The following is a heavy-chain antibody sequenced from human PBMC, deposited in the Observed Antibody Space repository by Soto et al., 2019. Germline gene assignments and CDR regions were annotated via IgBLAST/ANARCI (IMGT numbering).Heavy chain of an antibody. Sequence: ASVKVSCKASGYTFTTYYMHWVRQAPGQGLEWMGIISPDGGRTSYAQKFQGGVTMTRDTSTSTVYMELSSLRSEDTAVYYCARGGRVRGVTRPIDYWGQGTLVTVSS. CDR2: ISPDGGRT. V-gene: IGHV1-46*01. CDR3: ARGGRVRGVTRPIDY. D-gene: IGHD3-10*01. CDR1: GYTFTTYY. J-gene: IGHJ4*02.